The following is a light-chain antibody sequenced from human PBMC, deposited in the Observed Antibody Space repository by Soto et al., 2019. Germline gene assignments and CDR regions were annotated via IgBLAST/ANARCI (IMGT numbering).Light chain of an antibody. CDR1: ESVSSN. CDR2: GAS. Sequence: EILMTQSPSTLSVSPGERATLSCRASESVSSNLAWYQQRPGQAPRLVIYGASTRATGIPARLSGGGSGTGFTLTISRLEPEDFAVYYCQQYGSSGTFGQGTKVDIK. V-gene: IGKV3-15*01. J-gene: IGKJ1*01. CDR3: QQYGSSGT.